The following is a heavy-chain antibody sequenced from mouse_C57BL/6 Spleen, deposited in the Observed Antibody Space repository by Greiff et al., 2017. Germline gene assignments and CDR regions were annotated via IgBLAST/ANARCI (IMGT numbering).Heavy chain of an antibody. J-gene: IGHJ3*01. CDR3: ARETTSPWFAY. V-gene: IGHV1-64*01. CDR2: IHPNSGST. Sequence: QVQLKQSGAELVKPGASVKLSCKASGYTFTSYWMHWVKQRPGQGLEWIGMIHPNSGSTNYNEKFKSKATLTVDKSSSTAYMQLSSLTSEDSAVYYCARETTSPWFAYWGQGTLVTVSA. CDR1: GYTFTSYW. D-gene: IGHD5-5*01.